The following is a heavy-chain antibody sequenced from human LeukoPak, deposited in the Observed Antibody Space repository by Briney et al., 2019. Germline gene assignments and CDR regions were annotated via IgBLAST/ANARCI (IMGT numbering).Heavy chain of an antibody. J-gene: IGHJ6*02. CDR1: GFTFSSYS. Sequence: GGSLRLSCAASGFTFSSYSMNWVRQAPGKGLEWVSSISSSSSYIYYADSVKGRFTISRDNAKNSLYLQMNSLRAEDTAVYYCTRDLMDYDVSTGLHHYYMDVWGQGTTVTVSS. CDR2: ISSSSSYI. D-gene: IGHD3-9*01. CDR3: TRDLMDYDVSTGLHHYYMDV. V-gene: IGHV3-21*01.